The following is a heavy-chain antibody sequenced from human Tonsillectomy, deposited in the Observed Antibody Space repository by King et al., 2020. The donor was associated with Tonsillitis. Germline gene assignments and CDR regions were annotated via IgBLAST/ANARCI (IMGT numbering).Heavy chain of an antibody. Sequence: LQLQESGPGLVKPSETLSLTCTVSGGSISRSSYYWGWIRQSPGKGLEWIGSMYYSGSTYYNPSLKSRVTISVDTSKNQFSLKLSSVTAADTAVYYCASPSEEFCNTNSCYDWYFDLWGRGTLVTVSS. CDR2: MYYSGST. CDR1: GGSISRSSYY. CDR3: ASPSEEFCNTNSCYDWYFDL. D-gene: IGHD2-2*01. J-gene: IGHJ2*01. V-gene: IGHV4-39*01.